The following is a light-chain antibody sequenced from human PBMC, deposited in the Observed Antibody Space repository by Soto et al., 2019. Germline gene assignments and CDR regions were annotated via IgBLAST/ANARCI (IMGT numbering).Light chain of an antibody. Sequence: DIQMTQSPSTLSASVGDRVTITCRASQTVSRWLAWYQQKPGKAPKLLIYDASSLESGVPSRFSGSGSGTEFSLTIASLQPDDSATYYCQQDNTLDHQTFRQGTDVEI. CDR3: QQDNTLDHQT. J-gene: IGKJ1*01. V-gene: IGKV1-5*01. CDR2: DAS. CDR1: QTVSRW.